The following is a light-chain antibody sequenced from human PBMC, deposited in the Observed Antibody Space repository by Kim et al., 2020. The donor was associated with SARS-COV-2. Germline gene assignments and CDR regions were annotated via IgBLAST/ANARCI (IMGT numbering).Light chain of an antibody. CDR2: AAS. CDR3: HQSYTSPPSVGERTMLKIGKYT. CDR1: QTISSY. Sequence: DIQMTQSPSSLSASVGDRVTITCRASQTISSYLNWYQQKPGTAPNLLIYAASTLQSGVPSRFSGSGSGTDFTLTINSLQPEDFATYYYHQSYTSPPSVGERTMLKIGKYT. J-gene: IGKJ2*01. V-gene: IGKV1-39*01.